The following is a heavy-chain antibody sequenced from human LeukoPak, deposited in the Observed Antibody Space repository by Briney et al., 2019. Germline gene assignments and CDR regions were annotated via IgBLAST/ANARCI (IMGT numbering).Heavy chain of an antibody. D-gene: IGHD4-23*01. CDR3: ARLGGATVVTREYYYYYYMDV. CDR1: GGSISSYY. J-gene: IGHJ6*03. CDR2: IYTSGST. Sequence: SETLSLTCTVSGGSISSYYWSWIRQPAGKGLEWIGRIYTSGSTNYNPSLKSRVTISVDTSKNQFSLKLSSVTAADTAVYYCARLGGATVVTREYYYYYYMDVWGKGTTVTVSS. V-gene: IGHV4-4*07.